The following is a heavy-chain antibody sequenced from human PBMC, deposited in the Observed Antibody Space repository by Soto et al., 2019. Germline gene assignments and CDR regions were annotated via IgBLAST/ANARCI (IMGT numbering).Heavy chain of an antibody. CDR2: ISSSSSTI. CDR1: GFTFSSYS. Sequence: EVQLVESGGGLVQPGGSLRLSCAASGFTFSSYSMNWVRQAPGKGLEWVSYISSSSSTIYYADSVKGRFTISRDNAKNALYLPMNSLRAEDTAVYYCAREEGLLNWFDPGGQGTLVTVSS. D-gene: IGHD1-26*01. V-gene: IGHV3-48*01. CDR3: AREEGLLNWFDP. J-gene: IGHJ5*02.